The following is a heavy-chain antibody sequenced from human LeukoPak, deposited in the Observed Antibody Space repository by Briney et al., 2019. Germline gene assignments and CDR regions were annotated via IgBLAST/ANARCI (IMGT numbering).Heavy chain of an antibody. D-gene: IGHD6-19*01. V-gene: IGHV1-3*01. J-gene: IGHJ5*02. CDR2: INAGNGNT. Sequence: GASVKVSCKASGYTFTTYAMHWVRQAPGQRLEWMGWINAGNGNTKYSQKFQGRVTITRDTSASTAYINLSSLRSEDTAVYYCARAKPVAGNWFDPWGQGTLVTVSS. CDR3: ARAKPVAGNWFDP. CDR1: GYTFTTYA.